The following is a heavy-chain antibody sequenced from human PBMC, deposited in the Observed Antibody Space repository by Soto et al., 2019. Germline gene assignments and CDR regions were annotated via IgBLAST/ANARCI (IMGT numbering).Heavy chain of an antibody. J-gene: IGHJ4*02. CDR2: IIPMLGIA. CDR3: ASPRDSSSAVYYFDK. V-gene: IGHV1-69*02. D-gene: IGHD6-6*01. CDR1: GGTSSSYT. Sequence: QVQLVQSGAEVKKPGSSVKVSCRASGGTSSSYTISWVRQVPGQGLEWMGRIIPMLGIANYAPQFQDRVTSTAEKPTSTAYWKRGARGSENTAIYYGASPRDSSSAVYYFDKWGQGTLVTVSS.